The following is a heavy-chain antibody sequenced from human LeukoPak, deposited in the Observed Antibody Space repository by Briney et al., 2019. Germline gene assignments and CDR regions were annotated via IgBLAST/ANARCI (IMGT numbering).Heavy chain of an antibody. CDR1: GYTFTSYD. Sequence: ASVKVSCKASGYTFTSYDINWVRQATGQGLEWMGWMNPNSGNTGYAQKFQGRVTMTRNTSMSTAYMELSSLRSEDTAVYYCARTPGGRFLEWLLSPYYYYMDVWGKGTTVTVSS. CDR3: ARTPGGRFLEWLLSPYYYYMDV. D-gene: IGHD3-3*01. J-gene: IGHJ6*03. CDR2: MNPNSGNT. V-gene: IGHV1-8*01.